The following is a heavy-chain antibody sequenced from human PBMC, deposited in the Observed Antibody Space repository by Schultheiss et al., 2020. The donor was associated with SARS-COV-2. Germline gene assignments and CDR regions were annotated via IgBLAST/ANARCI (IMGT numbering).Heavy chain of an antibody. J-gene: IGHJ6*03. CDR2: IKSKTDGGTT. CDR3: TTGAVVAASFGFYYYCMDV. CDR1: GFTFSGSA. D-gene: IGHD2-15*01. V-gene: IGHV3-15*01. Sequence: GGSLRLSCAASGFTFSGSAMHWVRQASGKGLEWVGRIKSKTDGGTTDYAAPVKGRFTISRDDSKNTLYLQMNSLKTEDTAVYYCTTGAVVAASFGFYYYCMDVWGKGTTVTVSS.